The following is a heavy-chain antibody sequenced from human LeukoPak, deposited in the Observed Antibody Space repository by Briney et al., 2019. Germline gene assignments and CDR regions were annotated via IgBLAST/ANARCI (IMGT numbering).Heavy chain of an antibody. CDR2: ISYDGGDK. CDR3: ARSHSSGWYVAHGVGYSDYYMDV. D-gene: IGHD6-19*01. J-gene: IGHJ6*03. Sequence: PGRSLRLSCTASRFNFNSYAMHWARQAPGKGLEWVAVISYDGGDKSYADSVKGRFTISRDNSKNTLFLQVSSLRAEDTAVYFCARSHSSGWYVAHGVGYSDYYMDVWGKGTTVTVSS. CDR1: RFNFNSYA. V-gene: IGHV3-30*04.